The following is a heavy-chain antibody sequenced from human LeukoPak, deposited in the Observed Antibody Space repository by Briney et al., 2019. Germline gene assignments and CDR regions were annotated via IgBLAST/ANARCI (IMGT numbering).Heavy chain of an antibody. V-gene: IGHV3-7*01. CDR2: IKEDGSEK. CDR3: ARDGLGSGRTGGMDV. D-gene: IGHD1-26*01. Sequence: PGGSLRLSCSASGFTFSSYGMHWVRQAPGKGMEWVANIKEDGSEKFYVDSLKGRFTISRDNAKNSLYLQMNSLRAEDTALYYCARDGLGSGRTGGMDVWGQGTTVTVSS. J-gene: IGHJ6*02. CDR1: GFTFSSYG.